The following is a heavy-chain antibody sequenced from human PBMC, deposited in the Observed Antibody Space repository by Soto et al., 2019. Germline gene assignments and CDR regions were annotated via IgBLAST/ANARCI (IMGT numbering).Heavy chain of an antibody. D-gene: IGHD2-15*01. J-gene: IGHJ6*02. CDR3: ARVGCGDGSCSSDVYFYFAMDV. V-gene: IGHV3-7*03. Sequence: PXGSLRISFIVSEFTLGLYWMSWVRQAPGKGLDWVANIKQDGSEQEYVDSVKGRFTIFRDNAKSSVYLQMHSVRDDDTDVYYCARVGCGDGSCSSDVYFYFAMDVWGQGTTVTV. CDR1: EFTLGLYW. CDR2: IKQDGSEQ.